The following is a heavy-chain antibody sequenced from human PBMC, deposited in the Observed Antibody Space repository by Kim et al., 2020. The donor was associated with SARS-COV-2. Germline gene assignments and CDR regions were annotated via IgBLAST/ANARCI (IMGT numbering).Heavy chain of an antibody. D-gene: IGHD3-10*01. V-gene: IGHV3-23*01. J-gene: IGHJ4*02. CDR3: ANNLVRGIVGY. CDR2: T. Sequence: TYYANSVKGRFTISRDNSKNTLYLQMNSLRAEDTAVYYCANNLVRGIVGYWGQGTLVTVSS.